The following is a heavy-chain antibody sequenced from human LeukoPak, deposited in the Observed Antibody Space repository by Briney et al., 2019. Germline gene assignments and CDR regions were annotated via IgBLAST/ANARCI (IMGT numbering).Heavy chain of an antibody. CDR3: GKLKSSGYLIEY. V-gene: IGHV3-53*01. Sequence: GGSLRLSCAASGFTFSSYEMNWVRQAPGKGLEWVSVIYSGGSTYYADSVKGRFTISRDNSKNTLYLQMSSLRAEDTAVYYCGKLKSSGYLIEYWGQGILVTVSS. CDR1: GFTFSSYE. J-gene: IGHJ4*02. CDR2: IYSGGST. D-gene: IGHD3-22*01.